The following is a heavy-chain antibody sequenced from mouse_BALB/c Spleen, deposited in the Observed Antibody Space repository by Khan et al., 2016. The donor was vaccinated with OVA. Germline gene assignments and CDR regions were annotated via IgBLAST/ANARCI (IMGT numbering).Heavy chain of an antibody. D-gene: IGHD2-10*02. Sequence: QVQLQQPGAELVKPGASVKLSCQASGYTFTSYWMHWVKQRPGQGLDWIGYINPSDGRSHYNEKFKNKATLTVTKSSSTASMQLSSLTSEDSAFYFCTRGEYCSLAYWGQGTLVTVSA. J-gene: IGHJ3*01. CDR2: INPSDGRS. CDR1: GYTFTSYW. CDR3: TRGEYCSLAY. V-gene: IGHV1S81*02.